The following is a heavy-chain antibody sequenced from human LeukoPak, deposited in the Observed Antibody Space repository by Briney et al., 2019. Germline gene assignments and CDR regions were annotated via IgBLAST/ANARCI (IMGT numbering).Heavy chain of an antibody. D-gene: IGHD2-15*01. Sequence: AGGSLRLSCAASGFTFSSYSMNWVRQAPGKGLEWVSSISSSSSYIYYADSVKGRFTISRDNAKNSLYLQMNSLRAEDTAVYYCARRPYCSGGSCYLRYNWFDPWGQGTLVTVSS. J-gene: IGHJ5*02. CDR2: ISSSSSYI. V-gene: IGHV3-21*01. CDR3: ARRPYCSGGSCYLRYNWFDP. CDR1: GFTFSSYS.